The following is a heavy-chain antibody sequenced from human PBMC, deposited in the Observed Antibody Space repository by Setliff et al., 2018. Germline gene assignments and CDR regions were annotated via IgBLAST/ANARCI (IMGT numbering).Heavy chain of an antibody. CDR3: ARSPSSGWSDYYYYYMDV. CDR1: GGSIGPHY. CDR2: IFYGDTA. J-gene: IGHJ6*03. Sequence: SETLSLTCTVSGGSIGPHYWSWIRQAPGKGLGWIGHIFYGDTAKYNPSLESRAAISVDSSKNQFPLKLRSVTAADTAVYYCARSPSSGWSDYYYYYMDVWGKGTTVTVSS. V-gene: IGHV4-59*11. D-gene: IGHD6-19*01.